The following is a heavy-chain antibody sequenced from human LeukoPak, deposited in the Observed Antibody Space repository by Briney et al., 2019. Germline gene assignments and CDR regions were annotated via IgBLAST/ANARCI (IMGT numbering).Heavy chain of an antibody. D-gene: IGHD3-16*01. CDR3: ARDGGSSLAY. CDR1: GFTFSSYS. J-gene: IGHJ4*02. CDR2: ISSSSSYI. Sequence: PGGSLRLSCAASGFTFSSYSTNWVRQAPGKGLEWVSSISSSSSYIYYADSVKGRFTISRDNAKNSLYLQMNSLRAEDTAVYYCARDGGSSLAYWGQGTLVTVSS. V-gene: IGHV3-21*01.